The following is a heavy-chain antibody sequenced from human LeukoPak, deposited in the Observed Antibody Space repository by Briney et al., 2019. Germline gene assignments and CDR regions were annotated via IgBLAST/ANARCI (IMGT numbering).Heavy chain of an antibody. Sequence: GGSLRLSCAASGFTFSSYAMSCVRQAPGKGLEWVSSISSSSSYIYYADSVKGRFTTSRDNAKYSLYLQMNSLRAEDTAVYYCARGPVRGVIPYYFDYWGPGTLVTVSS. CDR3: ARGPVRGVIPYYFDY. D-gene: IGHD3-10*01. CDR2: ISSSSSYI. J-gene: IGHJ4*02. V-gene: IGHV3-21*01. CDR1: GFTFSSYA.